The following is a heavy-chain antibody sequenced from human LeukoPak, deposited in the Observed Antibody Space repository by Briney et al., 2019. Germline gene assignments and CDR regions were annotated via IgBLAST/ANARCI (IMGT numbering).Heavy chain of an antibody. Sequence: GGSLRLSCAASGFTFSSYAMSWVRQAPGKGLEWVAFIRDDGRNKYYADSVKGRFTISRDNSKNTLYLQMNSLRAEDTAVYYCAKFSPEAGRPGDAFDIWGQGTMVIISS. CDR2: IRDDGRNK. CDR3: AKFSPEAGRPGDAFDI. V-gene: IGHV3-30*02. CDR1: GFTFSSYA. J-gene: IGHJ3*02. D-gene: IGHD1-14*01.